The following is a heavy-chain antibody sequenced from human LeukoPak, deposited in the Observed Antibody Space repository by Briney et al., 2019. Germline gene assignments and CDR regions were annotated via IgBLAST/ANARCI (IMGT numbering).Heavy chain of an antibody. J-gene: IGHJ5*02. Sequence: SETLSLTCTVSGYSISSAYYWGWIRQPPGKGLEWIGSIYQSGSTYYNPSLNSRVTISVDTSRNQFSLKLSSVTAADTAVYYCARHRCSGGSCYPMNWFDPWGQGTLVTVSS. D-gene: IGHD2-15*01. CDR3: ARHRCSGGSCYPMNWFDP. CDR2: IYQSGST. CDR1: GYSISSAYY. V-gene: IGHV4-38-2*02.